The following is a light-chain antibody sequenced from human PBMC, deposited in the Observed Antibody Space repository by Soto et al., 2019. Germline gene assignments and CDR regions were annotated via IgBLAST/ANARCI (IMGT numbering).Light chain of an antibody. Sequence: QSVLTQPPSVSAAPGQKVTISCSGSSSNIGNNYVSWYQQRPGTAPKLLIYENKTRPSGIPDRFSGSKSGTSATLGITGLQTGDEADYYCGTWDSSLSDYVFGTGTQLTVL. J-gene: IGLJ1*01. CDR3: GTWDSSLSDYV. V-gene: IGLV1-51*02. CDR1: SSNIGNNY. CDR2: ENK.